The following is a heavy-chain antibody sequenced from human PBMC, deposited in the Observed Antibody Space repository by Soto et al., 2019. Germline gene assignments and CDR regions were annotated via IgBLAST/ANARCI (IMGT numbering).Heavy chain of an antibody. CDR1: GFTFSHYW. CDR3: ARSSIDYYYGTDV. J-gene: IGHJ6*02. Sequence: GSGFTFSHYWMTWVRQAPGKGLEWVANIKQDGSEKFYVDSVKGRFTISRDSAQNSLYLEMNSLTAEDTAVYYCARSSIDYYYGTDVWGQGTRVTDSS. CDR2: IKQDGSEK. D-gene: IGHD6-6*01. V-gene: IGHV3-7*03.